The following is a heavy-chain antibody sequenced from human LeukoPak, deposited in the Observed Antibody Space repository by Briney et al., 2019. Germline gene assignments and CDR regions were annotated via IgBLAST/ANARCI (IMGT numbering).Heavy chain of an antibody. CDR1: GYTFTGYY. D-gene: IGHD1-26*01. V-gene: IGHV1-24*01. CDR2: FDPEDGET. Sequence: EASVKVSCKASGYTFTGYYMHWMRQAPGKGLEWMGGFDPEDGETIYAQKFQGRVTMTEDTSTDTAYMELSSLRSEDTAVYYCATGPSGKSHSRDAFDIWGQGTMVTVSS. CDR3: ATGPSGKSHSRDAFDI. J-gene: IGHJ3*02.